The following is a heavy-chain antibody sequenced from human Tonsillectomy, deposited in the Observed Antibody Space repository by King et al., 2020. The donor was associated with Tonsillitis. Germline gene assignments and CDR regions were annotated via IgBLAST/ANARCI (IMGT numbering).Heavy chain of an antibody. V-gene: IGHV3-23*04. J-gene: IGHJ5*02. CDR1: GFTFSSYA. CDR2: ISDSGVST. Sequence: VQLVESGGGLVQPGGSLRLSCGASGFTFSSYAVSWVRQAPGKGLEWVSLISDSGVSTYYADSVKGRFTISRDNSKNTLYLQMNSLGAEDTAVYYCAKGSRAGYDVGNWFDPWGQGTLVTVSS. CDR3: AKGSRAGYDVGNWFDP. D-gene: IGHD5-12*01.